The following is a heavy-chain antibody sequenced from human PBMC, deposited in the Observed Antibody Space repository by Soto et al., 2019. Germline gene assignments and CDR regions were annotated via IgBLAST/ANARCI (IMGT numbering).Heavy chain of an antibody. CDR1: GYTFTSYD. Sequence: ASVKVSCKDSGYTFTSYDINWVRQATGQGLERMGWMNPNSGNTGYAQKFQGRVTMTRNTSISTAYMELSSLRSEDTAVYYCARGTVGSSYYYYGMDVWGQGTTVTVSS. J-gene: IGHJ6*02. V-gene: IGHV1-8*01. CDR3: ARGTVGSSYYYYGMDV. D-gene: IGHD6-6*01. CDR2: MNPNSGNT.